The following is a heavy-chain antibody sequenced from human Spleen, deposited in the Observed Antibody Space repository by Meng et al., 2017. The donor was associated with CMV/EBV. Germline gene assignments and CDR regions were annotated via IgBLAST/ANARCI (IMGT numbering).Heavy chain of an antibody. J-gene: IGHJ5*02. V-gene: IGHV4-4*02. CDR3: ARGLDWFDP. Sequence: GSLRLSCAVSGGSISSSNWWSWVRQPPGKGLEWIGSIYYSGSTYYNPSLKSRVTISVDTSKNQFSQKLSSVTAADTAVYYCARGLDWFDPWGQGTLVTVSS. CDR2: IYYSGST. CDR1: GGSISSSNW.